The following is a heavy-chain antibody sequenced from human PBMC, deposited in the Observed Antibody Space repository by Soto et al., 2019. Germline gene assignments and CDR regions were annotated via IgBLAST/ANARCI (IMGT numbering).Heavy chain of an antibody. J-gene: IGHJ4*02. Sequence: EVQVVESGGDLVKPGGSLRLSCVTSGFMFSSAWMSWVRQAPGKGLEWVGRIKSKSDGGARDYAAPVKGRFSISRDDSKNTVYLQMNSLRADDTAVYYCVDCWNDFWGQGTLVTVSS. CDR2: IKSKSDGGAR. CDR3: VDCWNDF. V-gene: IGHV3-15*01. D-gene: IGHD3-3*01. CDR1: GFMFSSAW.